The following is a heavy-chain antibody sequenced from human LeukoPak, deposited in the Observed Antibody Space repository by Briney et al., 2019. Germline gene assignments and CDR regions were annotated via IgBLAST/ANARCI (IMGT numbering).Heavy chain of an antibody. V-gene: IGHV4-34*01. CDR2: INHSGST. CDR3: ARVPGPNWFDP. Sequence: SETLSLTCAVYGGSFSGYYWSWIRQPPGKGLEWIGEINHSGSTNYNPSLKSRVTISLDTSKNQFSLNLNSVTAADTAVYYCARVPGPNWFDPWGQGTLVTVSS. J-gene: IGHJ5*02. CDR1: GGSFSGYY.